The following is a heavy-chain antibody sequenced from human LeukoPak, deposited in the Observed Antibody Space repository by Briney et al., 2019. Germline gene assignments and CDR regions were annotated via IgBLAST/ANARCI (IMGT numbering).Heavy chain of an antibody. CDR3: ARDLNCSGGSCYSGSSGWSFDY. CDR2: INPDGSEK. J-gene: IGHJ4*02. CDR1: GFSFSIHW. D-gene: IGHD2-15*01. Sequence: GGSLGLSCAASGFSFSIHWMSWVRQAPGKGLERVAKINPDGSEKYYVDSVKGRFTISRDNAKNSVYVQMNSLRAEDTAVYYCARDLNCSGGSCYSGSSGWSFDYWGQGTLVTVSS. V-gene: IGHV3-7*01.